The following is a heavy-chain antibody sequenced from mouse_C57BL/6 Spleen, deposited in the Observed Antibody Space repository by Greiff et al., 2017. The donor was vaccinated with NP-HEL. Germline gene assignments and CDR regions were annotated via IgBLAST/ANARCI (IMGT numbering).Heavy chain of an antibody. Sequence: EVKLVESGGDLVKPGGSLKLSCAASGFTFSSYGMSWVRQTPDKRLEWVATISSGGSYTYYPDSVKGRFPISRDNAKNTLYLQMSSLKSEDTAMYYCARHSLYDGYNWFAYWGQGTLVTVSA. CDR2: ISSGGSYT. V-gene: IGHV5-6*01. CDR1: GFTFSSYG. CDR3: ARHSLYDGYNWFAY. D-gene: IGHD2-3*01. J-gene: IGHJ3*01.